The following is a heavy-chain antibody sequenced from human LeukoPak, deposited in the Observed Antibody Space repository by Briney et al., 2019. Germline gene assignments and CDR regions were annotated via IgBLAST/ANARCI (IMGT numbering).Heavy chain of an antibody. Sequence: GGSLRLSCAASGFTFSSYSMNWVRQAPGKGLEWVSSISSSSSYIYYADSVKGRFTISRDNAKNSLYLQMNSLRAEDTAVYYCARVRSAAGTGIGVYYFDYWGQGTLVTVSS. CDR1: GFTFSSYS. J-gene: IGHJ4*02. CDR2: ISSSSSYI. V-gene: IGHV3-21*01. CDR3: ARVRSAAGTGIGVYYFDY. D-gene: IGHD6-13*01.